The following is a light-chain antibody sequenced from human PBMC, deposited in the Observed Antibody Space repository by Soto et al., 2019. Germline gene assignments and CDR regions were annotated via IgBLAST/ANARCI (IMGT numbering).Light chain of an antibody. Sequence: IVLTQSPGTLSLSPGERATLSCGASESVTNNYLAWYQQKPGQAPRVLIYDVYTRATGIPDRFSGSGSEKEFTLTIRRLEPEDFTVYYCHQYSSLFTCGGGTRVDIK. CDR2: DVY. J-gene: IGKJ4*01. CDR3: HQYSSLFT. V-gene: IGKV3-20*01. CDR1: ESVTNNY.